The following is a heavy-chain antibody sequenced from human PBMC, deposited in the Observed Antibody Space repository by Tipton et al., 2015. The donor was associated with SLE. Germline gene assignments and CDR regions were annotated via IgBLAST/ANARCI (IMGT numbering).Heavy chain of an antibody. D-gene: IGHD7-27*01. CDR1: GGSISSSSYY. V-gene: IGHV4-39*07. CDR3: ALGRGEWDLIVPFSY. CDR2: IYYSGST. Sequence: TLSLTCTVSGGSISSSSYYWGWIRQPPGKGLEWIGSIYYSGSTNYNPSPKSRVTISVDTSKNQFSLKLSSVTAAETAVYYCALGRGEWDLIVPFSYWGQGTLVTVSS. J-gene: IGHJ4*02.